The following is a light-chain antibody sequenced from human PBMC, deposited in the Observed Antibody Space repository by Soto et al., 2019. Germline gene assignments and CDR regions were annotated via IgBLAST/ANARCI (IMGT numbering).Light chain of an antibody. Sequence: EVVLTQFPATLSLSPGERATLSCRASQSISNSLVWYQQKPGQAPRLLIFDASNRATGIPARFSGSGSGTDFTLTISSLEPEDFAVYYCQQRSNWIFTFGPGTKVDIK. J-gene: IGKJ3*01. V-gene: IGKV3-11*01. CDR1: QSISNS. CDR3: QQRSNWIFT. CDR2: DAS.